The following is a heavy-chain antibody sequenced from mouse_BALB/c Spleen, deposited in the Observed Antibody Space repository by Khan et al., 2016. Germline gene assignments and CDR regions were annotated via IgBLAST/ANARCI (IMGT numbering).Heavy chain of an antibody. CDR3: ARTGGYPYYAMDY. V-gene: IGHV9-3*02. CDR2: INTNTGEP. CDR1: EYTFTNYG. D-gene: IGHD1-1*02. J-gene: IGHJ4*01. Sequence: QIQLVQSGPELKKPGETVKISCKASEYTFTNYGMNWVKQAPGKGLKWMGWINTNTGEPTYAEEFKGRFAFSLEASASTAYLQINNLKNEDSATXFCARTGGYPYYAMDYWGQGTSVTVSS.